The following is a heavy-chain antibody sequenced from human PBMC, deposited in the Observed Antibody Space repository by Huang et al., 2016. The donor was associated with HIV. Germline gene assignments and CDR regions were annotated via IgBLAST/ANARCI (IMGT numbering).Heavy chain of an antibody. J-gene: IGHJ5*02. V-gene: IGHV1-8*01. Sequence: QVQLVQSGAEVKKPGAPVKVSCKASGYTFTNYDINWVRQATGQGLEWMGWMNPNSGDTGCAQKFQGRFTMTRNTSISTAYMELGSLRSEGTAVYYCARGGLRWFGELATWGQGTLVTVSS. D-gene: IGHD3-10*01. CDR2: MNPNSGDT. CDR3: ARGGLRWFGELAT. CDR1: GYTFTNYD.